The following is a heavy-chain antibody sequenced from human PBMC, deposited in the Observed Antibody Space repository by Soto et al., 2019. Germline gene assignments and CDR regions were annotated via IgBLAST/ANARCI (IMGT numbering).Heavy chain of an antibody. V-gene: IGHV3-23*01. CDR1: GFTFSTYV. J-gene: IGHJ6*03. Sequence: EVQLLESGGGLVQPGGSLRLSCAASGFTFSTYVMSWVRQAPGQGMDWVSAIRGGGGGTYYADSVRGRFTISRDNSENTVYLQMNSLRAEDTAVYYCAKLPGTASYYYYYMDVWGKGTTVTVSS. D-gene: IGHD1-7*01. CDR2: IRGGGGGT. CDR3: AKLPGTASYYYYYMDV.